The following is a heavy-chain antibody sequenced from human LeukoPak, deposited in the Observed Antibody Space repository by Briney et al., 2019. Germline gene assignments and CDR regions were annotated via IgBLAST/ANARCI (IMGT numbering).Heavy chain of an antibody. CDR3: ARHPSRWGPVGYFDL. D-gene: IGHD7-27*01. CDR1: GGSISTYY. V-gene: IGHV4-59*08. CDR2: TYYTGNN. J-gene: IGHJ2*01. Sequence: SETLSLTCSVSGGSISTYYWSWIRQPPGKGLEWIGYTYYTGNNNHNPSLKSRVTISIDTSKNQFSLRLNSVTAADTAVYYCARHPSRWGPVGYFDLWGRGTLVPVSS.